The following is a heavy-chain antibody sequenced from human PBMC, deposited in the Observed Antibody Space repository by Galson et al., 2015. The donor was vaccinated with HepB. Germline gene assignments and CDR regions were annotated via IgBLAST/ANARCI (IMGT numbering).Heavy chain of an antibody. Sequence: LSLTCAVSGGSISSGGYSWSWIRQPPGKGLEWIGYIYHSGSTYYNPSLKSRVTISVDRSKNQFSLKLSSVTAADTAVYYCARGTGRYSYGPFDYWGQGTLVTVSS. D-gene: IGHD5-18*01. CDR1: GGSISSGGYS. CDR3: ARGTGRYSYGPFDY. V-gene: IGHV4-30-2*01. CDR2: IYHSGST. J-gene: IGHJ4*02.